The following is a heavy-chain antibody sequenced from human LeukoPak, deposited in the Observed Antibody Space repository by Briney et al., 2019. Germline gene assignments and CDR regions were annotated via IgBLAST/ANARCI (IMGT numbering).Heavy chain of an antibody. CDR3: ARDRQTITIFGVVNTPRANFDY. CDR1: GFSFRRYD. D-gene: IGHD3-3*01. CDR2: IRYDGSNK. J-gene: IGHJ4*02. Sequence: GGSLRLSCAASGFSFRRYDILWLRQAPGKGLEWVAFIRYDGSNKNYADSVKGRFTISRDNFMSTVYLQMNSLRAEDTAVYYCARDRQTITIFGVVNTPRANFDYWGQGTLVTVSS. V-gene: IGHV3-30*02.